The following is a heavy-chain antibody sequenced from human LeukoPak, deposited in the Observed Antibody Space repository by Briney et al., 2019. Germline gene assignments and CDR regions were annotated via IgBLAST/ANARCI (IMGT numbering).Heavy chain of an antibody. CDR3: ARVRAQYSSGRYEDTFDI. CDR2: ISAYNGNT. D-gene: IGHD6-19*01. CDR1: GYTFTNYG. V-gene: IGHV1-18*01. Sequence: ASVKVSCKASGYTFTNYGISWVRQAPGQGLEWMGWISAYNGNTNYAQKLQGRVTMTTDTSTSTAYMELRSLRSDDTAVYYCARVRAQYSSGRYEDTFDIWGQGTMVTVSS. J-gene: IGHJ3*02.